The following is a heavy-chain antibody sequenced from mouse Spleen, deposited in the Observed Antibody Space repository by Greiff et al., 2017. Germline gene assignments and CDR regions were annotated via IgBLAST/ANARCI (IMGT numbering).Heavy chain of an antibody. J-gene: IGHJ3*01. Sequence: VKLVESGPGLVQPSQSLSITCTVSGFSLTSYGVHWVRQSPGKGLEWLGVIWSGGSTDYNAAFISRLSISKDNSKSQVFFKMNSLQANDTAIYYCARRDTTVVEGFAYWGQGTLVTVSA. CDR1: GFSLTSYG. CDR3: ARRDTTVVEGFAY. V-gene: IGHV2-2*02. CDR2: IWSGGST. D-gene: IGHD1-1*01.